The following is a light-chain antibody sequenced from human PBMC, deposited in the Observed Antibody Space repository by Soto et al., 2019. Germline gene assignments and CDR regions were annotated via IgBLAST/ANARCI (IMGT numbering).Light chain of an antibody. CDR2: EVS. Sequence: QFALTQPASVSGSPGQSITISCTGTSCNVGGYNYVSWYQQHPGKAPKLMIYEVSNRPSGVSNRFSGSKSGNTASLIISGLQAEDEADYYCSSYTSSSTRVFGGGTKLTAL. CDR1: SCNVGGYNY. J-gene: IGLJ3*02. V-gene: IGLV2-14*01. CDR3: SSYTSSSTRV.